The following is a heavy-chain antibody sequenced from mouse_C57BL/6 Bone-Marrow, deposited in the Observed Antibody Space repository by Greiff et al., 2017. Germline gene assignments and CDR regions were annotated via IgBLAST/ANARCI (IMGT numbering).Heavy chain of an antibody. J-gene: IGHJ1*03. Sequence: VQGVESGAELAKPGASVKLSCKASGYTFTSYWMHWVKQRPGQGLEWIGYINPSSGYTKYNQKFKDKATLTADKSSSTAYMQLSSLTHEDSAVYYCARLGSTMVTTWYFDVWGTGTTVTVSS. D-gene: IGHD2-1*01. CDR2: INPSSGYT. V-gene: IGHV1-7*01. CDR3: ARLGSTMVTTWYFDV. CDR1: GYTFTSYW.